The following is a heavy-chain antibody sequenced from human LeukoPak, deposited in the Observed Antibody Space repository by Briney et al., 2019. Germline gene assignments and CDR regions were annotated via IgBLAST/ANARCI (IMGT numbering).Heavy chain of an antibody. CDR2: IWYDGSNK. J-gene: IGHJ4*02. D-gene: IGHD4-17*01. V-gene: IGHV3-33*08. CDR1: GFTFSSYS. Sequence: PGGSLRLSCAASGFTFSSYSMNWVRQAPGKGLEWVAVIWYDGSNKYYADSVKGRFTISRDNSKNTLYLQMNSLRAEDTAVYYCARDLSDYGDYPGYWGQGTLVTVSS. CDR3: ARDLSDYGDYPGY.